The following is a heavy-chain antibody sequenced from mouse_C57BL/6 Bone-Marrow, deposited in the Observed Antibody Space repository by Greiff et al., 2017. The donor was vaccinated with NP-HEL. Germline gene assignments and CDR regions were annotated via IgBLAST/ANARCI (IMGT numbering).Heavy chain of an antibody. V-gene: IGHV1-81*01. J-gene: IGHJ3*01. D-gene: IGHD2-4*01. CDR2: IYPRSGNT. CDR1: GYTFTSYG. CDR3: ATIYYDYDGFAY. Sequence: VQLQQSGAELARPGASVKLSCKASGYTFTSYGISWVKQRTGPGLEWIGEIYPRSGNTYYNEKFKGKATLTADKSSSTAYMELRSLTSEDSAVYFCATIYYDYDGFAYWGQGTLVTVSA.